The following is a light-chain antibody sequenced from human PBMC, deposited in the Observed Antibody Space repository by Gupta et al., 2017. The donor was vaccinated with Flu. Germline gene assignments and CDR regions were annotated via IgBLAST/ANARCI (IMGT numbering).Light chain of an antibody. CDR2: DAS. V-gene: IGKV1-33*01. J-gene: IGKJ4*01. CDR3: QQYNNHPRT. Sequence: IQMTKSPSSLSASVGDRVTITCQASQDISNYLNWYQQKPGKAPKLLIYDASNLETGVPSRFSGSGSGTDFTFTISSLQPEDFATYYCQQYNNHPRTFGGGTKVEIK. CDR1: QDISNY.